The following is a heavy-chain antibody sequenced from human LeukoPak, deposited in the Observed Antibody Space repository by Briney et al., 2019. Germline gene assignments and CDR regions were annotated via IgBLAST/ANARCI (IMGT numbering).Heavy chain of an antibody. V-gene: IGHV5-51*01. CDR3: ARRMLYCSGGSCYLDWFDP. J-gene: IGHJ5*02. D-gene: IGHD2-15*01. Sequence: GESLKISCKGSGYSFTSYWIGWVRQMPGKGLEWMGIIYPGDSDTRYSPSFQGQVTISADKSISTAYLQWSSLKASDTAMYYCARRMLYCSGGSCYLDWFDPWGQGTLVTVSS. CDR2: IYPGDSDT. CDR1: GYSFTSYW.